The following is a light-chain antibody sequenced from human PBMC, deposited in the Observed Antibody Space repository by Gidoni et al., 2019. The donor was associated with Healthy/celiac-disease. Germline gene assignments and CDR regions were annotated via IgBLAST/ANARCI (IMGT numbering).Light chain of an antibody. V-gene: IGKV3-20*01. J-gene: IGKJ2*01. CDR1: QSVSSSY. CDR3: QRYGSSYT. Sequence: EMVLTRSPGTLSLSPGERATLSCRASQSVSSSYLAWYQQKPGQAPRLLIYGASSRATGIPDRFSGSGSGTDFTLTISRLEPEDFAVYYCQRYGSSYTFGQGTKLEIK. CDR2: GAS.